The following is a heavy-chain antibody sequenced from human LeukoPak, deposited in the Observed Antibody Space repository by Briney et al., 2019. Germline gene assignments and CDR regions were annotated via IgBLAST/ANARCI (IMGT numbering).Heavy chain of an antibody. D-gene: IGHD3-22*01. J-gene: IGHJ5*02. CDR1: GYTFTNYG. V-gene: IGHV1-18*01. Sequence: ASVKVSCKASGYTFTNYGISWVRQAPGQGLEWVGWIRGYSGNTNYAQKLQDRDTMTTDTYTSTAYMELRSLRSDDTAVYYCARVYDSSGFQFDPWGQGTLVTVSS. CDR3: ARVYDSSGFQFDP. CDR2: IRGYSGNT.